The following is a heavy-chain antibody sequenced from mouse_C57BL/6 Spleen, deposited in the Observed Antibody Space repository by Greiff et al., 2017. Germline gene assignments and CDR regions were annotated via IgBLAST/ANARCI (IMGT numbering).Heavy chain of an antibody. D-gene: IGHD2-4*01. CDR3: ARIGYDYDLYYFDY. CDR1: GYTFTSYW. CDR2: IYPGSGST. J-gene: IGHJ2*01. Sequence: QVQLQQPGAELVKPGASVKMSCKASGYTFTSYWITWVKQRPGQGLEWIGDIYPGSGSTNYNEKFKGKATLTVDTSSSTAYMQLSSLTSEDSAVYYCARIGYDYDLYYFDYWGQGTTLTVSS. V-gene: IGHV1-55*01.